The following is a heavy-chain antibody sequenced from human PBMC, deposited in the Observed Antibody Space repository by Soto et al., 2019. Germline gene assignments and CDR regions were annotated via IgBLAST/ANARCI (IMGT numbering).Heavy chain of an antibody. J-gene: IGHJ4*02. CDR2: ISGSGGST. CDR3: ATYSSGRNHEY. Sequence: GGSLRLSCAASGFTFSSYAMGWVRQAPGKGLEWVSTISGSGGSTYYADSVKGRFTISRDNSKNTLYLQMNSLRAEDTAVYYCATYSSGRNHEYWGQGTLVTVSS. CDR1: GFTFSSYA. V-gene: IGHV3-23*01. D-gene: IGHD6-19*01.